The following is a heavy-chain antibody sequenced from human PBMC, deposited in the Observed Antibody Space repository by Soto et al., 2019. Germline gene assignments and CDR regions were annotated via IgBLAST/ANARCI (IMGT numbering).Heavy chain of an antibody. CDR2: ISAYNGNT. CDR1: GYTFTSYG. J-gene: IGHJ5*02. CDR3: ARGGANGFGSEDWFDP. D-gene: IGHD3-10*01. V-gene: IGHV1-18*01. Sequence: ASVKVSCKASGYTFTSYGISWVRQAPGQGLEWMGWISAYNGNTNYAQKLQGRVTMTTDTSTSTAYMELRSLRSDDTAVYYCARGGANGFGSEDWFDPWGQVPLVTVSS.